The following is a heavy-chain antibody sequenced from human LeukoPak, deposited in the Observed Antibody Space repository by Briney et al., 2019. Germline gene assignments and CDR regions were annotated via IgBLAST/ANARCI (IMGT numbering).Heavy chain of an antibody. Sequence: GGSLRLSCVASGFTFRLYGMAWVRQAPGKGLEWVSYISSSSSTIYYADSVKGRFTISRDNAKNSLYLQMSSLRAEDTAVYYCARDGPVLRYFDWAVPYYYYYYYMDVWGKGTTVTVSS. D-gene: IGHD3-9*01. CDR2: ISSSSSTI. V-gene: IGHV3-48*01. CDR3: ARDGPVLRYFDWAVPYYYYYYYMDV. CDR1: GFTFRLYG. J-gene: IGHJ6*03.